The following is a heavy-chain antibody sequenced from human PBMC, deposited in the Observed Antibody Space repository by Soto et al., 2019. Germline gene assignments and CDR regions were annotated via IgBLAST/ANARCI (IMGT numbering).Heavy chain of an antibody. CDR3: ASFGDPEMATMKPYYYYYYGMDV. CDR1: GGTFSGYA. CDR2: IIPIFGTA. V-gene: IGHV1-69*13. Sequence: SVKVSCKASGGTFSGYAISWVRQAPGQGLEWMGGIIPIFGTANYAQKFQGRVTITADESTSTAYMELSSLRSEDTAVYYCASFGDPEMATMKPYYYYYYGMDVWGQGTTVTVSS. J-gene: IGHJ6*02. D-gene: IGHD3-3*01.